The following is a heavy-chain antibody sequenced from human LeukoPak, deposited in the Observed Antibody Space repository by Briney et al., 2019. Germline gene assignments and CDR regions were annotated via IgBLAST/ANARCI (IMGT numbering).Heavy chain of an antibody. J-gene: IGHJ4*02. Sequence: GGSLRLSCAASGFTFSSYNMNWVPQAPGKGLEGVSSISSSSSYIYYADSVKGRFTISRDNPKNSMYLTMNSLRAEETAVYSCARPYGDYLYYFDYWGQGTLVTVSS. CDR2: ISSSSSYI. CDR3: ARPYGDYLYYFDY. V-gene: IGHV3-21*01. D-gene: IGHD4-17*01. CDR1: GFTFSSYN.